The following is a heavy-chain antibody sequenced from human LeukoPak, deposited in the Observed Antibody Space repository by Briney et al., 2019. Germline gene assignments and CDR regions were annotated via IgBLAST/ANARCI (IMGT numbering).Heavy chain of an antibody. V-gene: IGHV4-34*01. J-gene: IGHJ5*02. CDR2: INHSGST. D-gene: IGHD3-3*01. Sequence: SETLSLTCAVYGGSFSGYYWSWIRQPPGKGLEWIGEINHSGSTNYNPSLKSRVTISVDTSKNQFSLKLSSVTAADTAVYYCARGPAYYDFWSGSYENNWFDPWGQGTLVTVSS. CDR1: GGSFSGYY. CDR3: ARGPAYYDFWSGSYENNWFDP.